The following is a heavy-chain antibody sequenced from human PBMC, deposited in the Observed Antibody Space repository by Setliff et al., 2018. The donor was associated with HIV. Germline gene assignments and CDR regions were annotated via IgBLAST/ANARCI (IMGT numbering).Heavy chain of an antibody. J-gene: IGHJ3*02. Sequence: SETLSLTCAVYGGSFSGYYWSWIRQPPGKGLEWIGEINHSGSTFYSPSLKSRVTISVDTSKNQFSLKLSSVTAADTAIYYCARESLNLGELSSNPDASDIWGQGTMVTVSS. CDR1: GGSFSGYY. D-gene: IGHD3-16*02. V-gene: IGHV4-34*01. CDR2: INHSGST. CDR3: ARESLNLGELSSNPDASDI.